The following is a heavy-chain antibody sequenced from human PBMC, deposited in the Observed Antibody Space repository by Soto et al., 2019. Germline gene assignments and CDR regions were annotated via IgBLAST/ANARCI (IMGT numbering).Heavy chain of an antibody. J-gene: IGHJ4*02. CDR3: AKDNVAAIDY. Sequence: QVHLVESGGGVVQPGRSLRLSCAASGFVFSDYGMHWVRQPPGKGLEWVALISYDGDIKYYADSVKGRFTISRDNSRNTVYLQMNSLRLEDAALYYCAKDNVAAIDYWGQGTLVTVSS. D-gene: IGHD6-13*01. V-gene: IGHV3-30*18. CDR2: ISYDGDIK. CDR1: GFVFSDYG.